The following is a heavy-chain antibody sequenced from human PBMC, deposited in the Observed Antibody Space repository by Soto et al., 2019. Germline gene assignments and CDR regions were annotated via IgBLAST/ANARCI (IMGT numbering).Heavy chain of an antibody. CDR2: INHSGST. J-gene: IGHJ4*02. CDR1: GGSFSGYY. D-gene: IGHD3-22*01. Sequence: QVQLQQWGAGLLKPSETLSLTCAVYGGSFSGYYWSWIRQPPGKGLEWIGEINHSGSTNYNPSLKSRVTISVDTSKNQFSLKLSSVTAADTAVYYCARDYYDSSGRPTIAYWGQGTLVTVSS. CDR3: ARDYYDSSGRPTIAY. V-gene: IGHV4-34*01.